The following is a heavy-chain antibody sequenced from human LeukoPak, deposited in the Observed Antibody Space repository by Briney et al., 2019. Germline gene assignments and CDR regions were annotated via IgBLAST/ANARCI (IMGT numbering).Heavy chain of an antibody. CDR3: ARARYVRITMPLYGMDV. J-gene: IGHJ6*02. Sequence: SETLSLTCTVSGGSISSYYWSWIRQPPGKGLEWIGYIYYSGSTNYNPSLKSRVTISVDTSKNQFSLKLSSVTAADTAVYYCARARYVRITMPLYGMDVWGQGTTVTVSS. CDR2: IYYSGST. CDR1: GGSISSYY. D-gene: IGHD3-10*01. V-gene: IGHV4-59*01.